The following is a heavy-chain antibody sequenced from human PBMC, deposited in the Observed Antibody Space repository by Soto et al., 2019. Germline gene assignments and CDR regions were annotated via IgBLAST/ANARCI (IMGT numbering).Heavy chain of an antibody. CDR3: AHHPYYWSSPYALDV. CDR1: GFSLSTSGVG. V-gene: IGHV2-5*02. CDR2: IYWDDDK. D-gene: IGHD2-8*01. Sequence: QITLKESGPTLVKPTQTLTLTCTFSGFSLSTSGVGVAWIRHPPGKALEWLALIYWDDDKLYSPPLRSRLTTSNHTSKNQVVLTTTNMAPVDTATYFCAHHPYYWSSPYALDVWGQGTLVTVSS. J-gene: IGHJ4*02.